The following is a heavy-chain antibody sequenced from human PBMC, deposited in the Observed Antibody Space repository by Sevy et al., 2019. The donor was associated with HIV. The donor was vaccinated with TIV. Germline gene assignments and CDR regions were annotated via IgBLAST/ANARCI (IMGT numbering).Heavy chain of an antibody. V-gene: IGHV3-15*01. Sequence: GGSLRLSCATSGFTFSDAWMNWVRQAPGKGLEWGARIKSKTDSGTRDFAVPVKGRFTISRDDSKNTVYLQMTSLKDEDTGVYFCACGTGTSDFDHWGQGTLVTVSS. CDR1: GFTFSDAW. CDR3: ACGTGTSDFDH. D-gene: IGHD1-1*01. J-gene: IGHJ4*02. CDR2: IKSKTDSGTR.